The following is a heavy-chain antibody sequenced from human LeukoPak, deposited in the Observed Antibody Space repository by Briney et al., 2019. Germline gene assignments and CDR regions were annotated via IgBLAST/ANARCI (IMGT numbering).Heavy chain of an antibody. J-gene: IGHJ4*02. Sequence: SETLSLTCTASGGSISRYYWNWIRQPAGKGLEWIGRIYTSGTTNYSPSLKSRVTMSVDTSKNQFSLKLSSVTAADTAVYYCARGGAYCGGDCYLDYWGQGTLVTVSS. CDR3: ARGGAYCGGDCYLDY. D-gene: IGHD2-21*02. V-gene: IGHV4-4*07. CDR2: IYTSGTT. CDR1: GGSISRYY.